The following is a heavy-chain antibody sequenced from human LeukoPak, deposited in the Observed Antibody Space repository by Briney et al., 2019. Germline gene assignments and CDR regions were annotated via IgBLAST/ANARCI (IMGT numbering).Heavy chain of an antibody. CDR3: ATYSGYALHDAFDI. V-gene: IGHV1-24*01. CDR2: FDPEDGEA. D-gene: IGHD5-12*01. J-gene: IGHJ3*02. Sequence: ASVKVSCKVSGYTLTELSMHWVRQAPGKGLEWMGGFDPEDGEAIYAQKFQGRVTMTEDTSTDTAYMELSSLRSEDTAVYYCATYSGYALHDAFDIWGQGTMVTVSS. CDR1: GYTLTELS.